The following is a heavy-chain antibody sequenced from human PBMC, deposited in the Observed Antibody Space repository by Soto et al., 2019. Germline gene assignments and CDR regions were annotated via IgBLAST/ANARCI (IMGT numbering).Heavy chain of an antibody. J-gene: IGHJ4*02. V-gene: IGHV3-23*01. Sequence: EVQLLESGGGLVQPGGSLTLSCATSGFTFSTYAMNWVRQAPGKGLEWVSVTLGSGGSTYYADSVKGRFTISRDNSRNTLYLQVNSLSAEDTAVYYCVEDGSPVNTTPFWGQGTPVTVSS. CDR3: VEDGSPVNTTPF. CDR1: GFTFSTYA. CDR2: TLGSGGST. D-gene: IGHD4-17*01.